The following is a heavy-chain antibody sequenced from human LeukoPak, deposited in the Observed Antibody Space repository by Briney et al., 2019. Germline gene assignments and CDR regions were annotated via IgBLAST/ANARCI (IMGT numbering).Heavy chain of an antibody. Sequence: ASVKVSCKASGYTFTGYYLHWVRQAPGQGLEWMGWIKPSSGGTKFAQTFQGRVTMTRDTSITTAYMELRSLKSDDTAVYYCAREDVNTEVYYYYGMDVWGQGTTVTVS. CDR1: GYTFTGYY. CDR2: IKPSSGGT. D-gene: IGHD3-16*01. J-gene: IGHJ6*02. V-gene: IGHV1-2*02. CDR3: AREDVNTEVYYYYGMDV.